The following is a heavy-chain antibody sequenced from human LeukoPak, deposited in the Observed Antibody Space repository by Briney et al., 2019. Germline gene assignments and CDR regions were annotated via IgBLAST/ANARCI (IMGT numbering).Heavy chain of an antibody. Sequence: ASVKVSCKASGYTFTSYGISWVRQAPGQGLEWMGWISAYNGNTNYAQKLQGRVTMTTDTSTSTAYMELRSLRSDDTAVYYCARDLYCSSTSCNRYFDLWGRGTLVTVSS. V-gene: IGHV1-18*01. CDR1: GYTFTSYG. D-gene: IGHD2-2*01. J-gene: IGHJ2*01. CDR3: ARDLYCSSTSCNRYFDL. CDR2: ISAYNGNT.